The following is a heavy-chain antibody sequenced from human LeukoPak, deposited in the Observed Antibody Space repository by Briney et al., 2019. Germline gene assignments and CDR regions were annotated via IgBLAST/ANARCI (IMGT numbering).Heavy chain of an antibody. Sequence: GGSLRLSCAASGLTFGSYAVTWVRQAPGKGLEWIPSITGSGTGTQYADSVKGRFTISRDNSRNTLYLQMNSLRAEDTAVYYCAKDLPSGRWEPVLASWGQGTLVTVSS. CDR2: ITGSGTGT. V-gene: IGHV3-23*01. J-gene: IGHJ4*02. D-gene: IGHD1-26*01. CDR3: AKDLPSGRWEPVLAS. CDR1: GLTFGSYA.